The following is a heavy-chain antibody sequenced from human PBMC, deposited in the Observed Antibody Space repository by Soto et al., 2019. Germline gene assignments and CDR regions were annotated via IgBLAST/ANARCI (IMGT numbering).Heavy chain of an antibody. J-gene: IGHJ4*02. D-gene: IGHD1-1*01. CDR1: GFTFSNYG. CDR2: ISYDGNVA. V-gene: IGHV3-30*18. CDR3: AKEGPITNWYFDC. Sequence: QVQLVESEGGVVQPGRSLRLSCTASGFTFSNYGMHWVRQAPGKGLEWVTVISYDGNVAYYADSVKGRFTSSRDNSKNTQYLQMNSLRTEDTAVYYCAKEGPITNWYFDCWGQGTLVTVSS.